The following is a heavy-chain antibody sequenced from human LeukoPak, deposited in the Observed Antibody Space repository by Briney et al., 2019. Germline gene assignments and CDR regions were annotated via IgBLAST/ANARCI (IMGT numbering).Heavy chain of an antibody. CDR2: IYYSGST. CDR3: ARSPGSSSWDKFDY. D-gene: IGHD6-13*01. CDR1: GGSISSYY. V-gene: IGHV4-59*01. Sequence: SETLSLTCTVSGGSISSYYWSWIRQPPGKGLEWLGYIYYSGSTNYNPSLKSRVTISVDTSKNQFSLKLSSVTAADTAVYYCARSPGSSSWDKFDYWGQGTLVTVSS. J-gene: IGHJ4*02.